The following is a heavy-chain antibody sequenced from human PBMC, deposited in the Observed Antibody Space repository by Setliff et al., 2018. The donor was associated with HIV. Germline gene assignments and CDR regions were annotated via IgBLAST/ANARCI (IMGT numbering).Heavy chain of an antibody. V-gene: IGHV4-4*07. CDR2: IYTSGST. CDR1: GGSISSYY. Sequence: SETLSLTCTVSGGSISSYYWSWIRQPAGKGLEWIGRIYTSGSTNYNPSLKSRVTMSVDTSKNQFSLKLSSVTAADTAVYYCARDGSGSSNYYYYMDVWGKGTTVTVSS. D-gene: IGHD3-10*01. J-gene: IGHJ6*03. CDR3: ARDGSGSSNYYYYMDV.